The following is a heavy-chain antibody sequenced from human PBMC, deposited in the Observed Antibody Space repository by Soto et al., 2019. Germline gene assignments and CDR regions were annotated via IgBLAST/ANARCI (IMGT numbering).Heavy chain of an antibody. CDR1: GFTFSSFG. J-gene: IGHJ4*02. Sequence: EVQLVESGGGLVQPGGSLRLSCAASGFTFSSFGMHWVRQAPGEGLVWVSRINGDGSSTIYADAVKGRFTISRDNAKNRLNLQMNSREAEDTAMYYFAKRGVNAFDLAYWGQGTLVTVSS. V-gene: IGHV3-74*02. CDR3: AKRGVNAFDLAY. D-gene: IGHD2-21*01. CDR2: INGDGSST.